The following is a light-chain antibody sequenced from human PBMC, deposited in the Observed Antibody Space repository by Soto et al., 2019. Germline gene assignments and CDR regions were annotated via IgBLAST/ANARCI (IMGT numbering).Light chain of an antibody. J-gene: IGLJ3*02. Sequence: QSVLTQPPSVPAAPGQKVTISCSGSSSNIGNNYVSWYQQLPGTAPKLLIYDNNKRPSGIPDRFSGSQSGTSATLGITGLQTGDEVDYYCGTWDSSLSAWVFGGGTKLTVL. CDR1: SSNIGNNY. CDR2: DNN. CDR3: GTWDSSLSAWV. V-gene: IGLV1-51*01.